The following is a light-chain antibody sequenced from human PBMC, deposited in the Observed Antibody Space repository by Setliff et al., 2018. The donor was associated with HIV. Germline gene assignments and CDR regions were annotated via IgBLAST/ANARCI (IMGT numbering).Light chain of an antibody. CDR2: EVS. Sequence: QSALTQPPSVSASPGQSIIISCTGTISDIGSYNRVSWYQQPPGTAPKLMIYEVSYRPSGVPDRFSGSKSVNTASLTISGLQAEDEADYYCSSYTTSNTYVFGTGTKAPS. V-gene: IGLV2-18*02. CDR3: SSYTTSNTYV. J-gene: IGLJ1*01. CDR1: ISDIGSYNR.